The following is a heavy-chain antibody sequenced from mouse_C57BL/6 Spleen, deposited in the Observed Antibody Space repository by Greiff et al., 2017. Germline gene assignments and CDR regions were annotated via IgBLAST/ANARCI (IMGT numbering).Heavy chain of an antibody. J-gene: IGHJ2*01. D-gene: IGHD4-1*01. CDR3: ARGTGTYYFDS. CDR1: GYTFTDYY. Sequence: LVESGAALVRPGASVKLSCKASGYTFTDYYINWVKQRPGQGLEWIARIYPGSGNTYYNEKFKGKATLTAEKSSSTTYMQLSSLTSEDSAVYFCARGTGTYYFDSWGQGTTLTVSS. V-gene: IGHV1-76*01. CDR2: IYPGSGNT.